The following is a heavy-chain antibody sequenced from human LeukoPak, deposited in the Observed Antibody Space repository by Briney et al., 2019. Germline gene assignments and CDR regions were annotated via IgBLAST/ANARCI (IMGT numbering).Heavy chain of an antibody. CDR1: GGSFSGYY. J-gene: IGHJ4*02. CDR2: INHSGST. CDR3: ARGLYYYGSGTHIRNVVYFDY. V-gene: IGHV4-34*01. D-gene: IGHD3-10*01. Sequence: SETLSLTCAVYGGSFSGYYWSWIRQPPGKGLEWIGEINHSGSTNYNPSLKSRVTISVDTSKNQFSLKLSSVTAADTAVYYCARGLYYYGSGTHIRNVVYFDYWGPGTLVSVSS.